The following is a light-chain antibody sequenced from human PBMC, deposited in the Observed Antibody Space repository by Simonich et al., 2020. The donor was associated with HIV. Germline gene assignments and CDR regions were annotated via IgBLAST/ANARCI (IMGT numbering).Light chain of an antibody. V-gene: IGKV4-1*01. J-gene: IGKJ1*01. CDR3: QQYYNTLWT. CDR1: QSVLYSSNNTNY. Sequence: DIVMTQSPASLAVSLGERATIICKSSQSVLYSSNNTNYLACYQQKPGQPPKLLIHWASSRESGVPDRFSGSGSGTDFTLTISSLQAEDVAVYYCQQYYNTLWTFGQGTKVEIK. CDR2: WAS.